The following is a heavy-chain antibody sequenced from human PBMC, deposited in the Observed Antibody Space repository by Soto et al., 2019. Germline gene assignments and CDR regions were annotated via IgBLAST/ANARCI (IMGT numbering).Heavy chain of an antibody. D-gene: IGHD1-1*01. CDR1: GFTFSSYA. J-gene: IGHJ6*02. CDR3: AKKKTVADYYSYGLHV. Sequence: PGGSLRLSCAASGFTFSSYAMTWVRQAPGKGPEWVSSIFSGGRRTYYADSVKGRFTISRDNSQNTLYLQMNNLTAEDTAIYYCAKKKTVADYYSYGLHVWGRGTTVTVSS. V-gene: IGHV3-23*05. CDR2: IFSGGRRT.